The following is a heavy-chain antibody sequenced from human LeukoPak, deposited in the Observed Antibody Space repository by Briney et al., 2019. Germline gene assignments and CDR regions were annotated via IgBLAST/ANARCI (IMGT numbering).Heavy chain of an antibody. CDR3: ARDLWVVNWYPGAFDI. D-gene: IGHD1-20*01. J-gene: IGHJ3*02. V-gene: IGHV3-48*03. CDR2: ISTTGSTI. Sequence: GGSLRLSCVASGFSFSNHEMDWGRQAPGKGLEWASYISTTGSTIYYADSVKGRFTISSDNAKHSLYLQMNSLRAEDMAVYYCARDLWVVNWYPGAFDIWGQGTMVTVSS. CDR1: GFSFSNHE.